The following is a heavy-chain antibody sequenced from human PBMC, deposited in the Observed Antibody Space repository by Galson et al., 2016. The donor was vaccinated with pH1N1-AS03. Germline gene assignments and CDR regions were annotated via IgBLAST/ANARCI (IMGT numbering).Heavy chain of an antibody. CDR3: VAYDWGRPDL. V-gene: IGHV3-74*03. CDR2: ISRDGSTR. D-gene: IGHD3-16*01. CDR1: GFTLSAYW. Sequence: SLRLSCAVSGFTLSAYWMYWVRHTPGKRPVWVSRISRDGSTREHADSVKGRFSVSRDNARNTLHLHMSNLRDDDTAVYYCVAYDWGRPDLWGQGTLVTVSS. J-gene: IGHJ5*02.